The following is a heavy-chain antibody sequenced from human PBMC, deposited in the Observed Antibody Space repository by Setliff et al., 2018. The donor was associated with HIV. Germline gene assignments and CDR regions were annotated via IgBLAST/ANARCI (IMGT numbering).Heavy chain of an antibody. CDR1: GFSFSSYW. CDR3: ARDQQWLAQGWGGPHY. D-gene: IGHD6-19*01. J-gene: IGHJ4*02. Sequence: QTGGSLRLSCAASGFSFSSYWMHWVRQAPGKGLVWVSRMNSDGSTTTYADSVKGRFTISRDNAKNTLYLQMNTLRAEDTAVYYCARDQQWLAQGWGGPHYWGQGTLVTVSS. V-gene: IGHV3-74*01. CDR2: MNSDGSTT.